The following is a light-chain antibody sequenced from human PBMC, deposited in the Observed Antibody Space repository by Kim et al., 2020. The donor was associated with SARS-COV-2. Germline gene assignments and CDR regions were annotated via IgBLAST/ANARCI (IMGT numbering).Light chain of an antibody. CDR2: TNN. CDR1: SSNIGTSY. J-gene: IGLJ3*02. Sequence: QSELTQAPSASGTPGQRVIISCSGSSSNIGTSYVHWYQQPPGTAPKLLISTNNKRPSGVPDRFSGSKSGTSASLAITGLRSEVEADYFCATWDDSLSAWVFGGGTQLTVL. V-gene: IGLV1-47*02. CDR3: ATWDDSLSAWV.